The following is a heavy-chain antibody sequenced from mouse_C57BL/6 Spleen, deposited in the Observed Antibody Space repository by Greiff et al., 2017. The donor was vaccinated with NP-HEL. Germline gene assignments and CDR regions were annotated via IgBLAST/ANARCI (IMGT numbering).Heavy chain of an antibody. CDR1: GYTFTDYY. CDR2: INPNNGGT. V-gene: IGHV1-22*01. D-gene: IGHD1-1*01. J-gene: IGHJ3*01. CDR3: GRDYGSYQAWFAY. Sequence: VQLQQSGPDLVKPGASVKMSCKASGYTFTDYYMHWVKQSPGKSLEWIGYINPNNGGTSYNQKFKGKATLTVNKSSSTAYMQLRSLTSEGSAVYCCGRDYGSYQAWFAYWGQGTLVTVSA.